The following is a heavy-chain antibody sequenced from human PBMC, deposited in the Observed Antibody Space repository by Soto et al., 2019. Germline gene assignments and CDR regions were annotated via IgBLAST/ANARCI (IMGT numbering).Heavy chain of an antibody. CDR1: GGTFNTYT. J-gene: IGHJ4*02. Sequence: QVHLVQSGSEVKKPGSSVTVSCKASGGTFNTYTFSWVRQAPGQGLEWMGSILPIMGSVNYAHDFRGRLSITADPSTTTAYMELTSLTSHDTANYYCARIPRYSYPTSDPLDNWGQGTLVTVSS. V-gene: IGHV1-69*01. D-gene: IGHD2-15*01. CDR2: ILPIMGSV. CDR3: ARIPRYSYPTSDPLDN.